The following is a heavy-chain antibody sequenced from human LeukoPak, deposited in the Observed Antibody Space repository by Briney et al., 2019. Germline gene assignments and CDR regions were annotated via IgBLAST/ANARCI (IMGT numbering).Heavy chain of an antibody. J-gene: IGHJ4*02. D-gene: IGHD1-26*01. V-gene: IGHV1-18*01. CDR3: AMGEGAADY. CDR2: ISGYNHNT. Sequence: ASVKVSCKASGYSFSHYGISWVRQAPGQGLEWMGWISGYNHNTKYAQKFQDRVTLTTDTSTSTAHMELRSLTSDDAAVYYCAMGEGAADYWGQGTLVTVSS. CDR1: GYSFSHYG.